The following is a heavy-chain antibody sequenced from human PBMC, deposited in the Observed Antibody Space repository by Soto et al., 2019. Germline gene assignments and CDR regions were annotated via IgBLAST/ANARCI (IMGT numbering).Heavy chain of an antibody. V-gene: IGHV4-34*01. CDR1: GGSFSGYY. CDR3: ARGGDRRYCTNGVCPNPPCP. J-gene: IGHJ5*02. CDR2: INHSGST. Sequence: QVQLQQWGAGLLKPSETLSLTCAVYGGSFSGYYWSWIRQPPGKGLEWIGEINHSGSTNYNPSLKSRVTISVDTSKTQFSLKLSSVTAADTAVYYCARGGDRRYCTNGVCPNPPCPWGQGTLVTVSS. D-gene: IGHD2-8*01.